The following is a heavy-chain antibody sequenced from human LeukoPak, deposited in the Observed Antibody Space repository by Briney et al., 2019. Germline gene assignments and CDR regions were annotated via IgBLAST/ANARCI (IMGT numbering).Heavy chain of an antibody. CDR2: IYYSGST. Sequence: LETLSLTCTVSGGSISSYYWSWIRQPPGKGLEWTGYIYYSGSTNYNPSLKSRVTISVDTSKNQFSLKLSSVTAADTAVYYCARDGGIVGATPYFDYWGQGTLVTVSS. V-gene: IGHV4-59*01. J-gene: IGHJ4*02. CDR3: ARDGGIVGATPYFDY. D-gene: IGHD1-26*01. CDR1: GGSISSYY.